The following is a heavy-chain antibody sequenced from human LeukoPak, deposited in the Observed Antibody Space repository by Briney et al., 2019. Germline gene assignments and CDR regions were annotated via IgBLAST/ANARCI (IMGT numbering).Heavy chain of an antibody. V-gene: IGHV3-33*01. CDR1: GFTFSTYG. J-gene: IGHJ6*02. Sequence: GGSLRLSCAASGFTFSTYGMNWVRQAPGKGREGVAVIWFDGSNEYYAESVRGRFTISRDNSKNTLYLQMNSLRGEDTAVYYCARFWKEYYGMDVWGQGTTVTVSS. D-gene: IGHD1-1*01. CDR2: IWFDGSNE. CDR3: ARFWKEYYGMDV.